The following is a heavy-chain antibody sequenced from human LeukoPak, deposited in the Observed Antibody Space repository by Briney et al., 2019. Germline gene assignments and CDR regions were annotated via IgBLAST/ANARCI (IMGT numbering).Heavy chain of an antibody. J-gene: IGHJ5*02. V-gene: IGHV1-18*01. CDR2: ISADNGNT. D-gene: IGHD6-19*01. CDR1: GYTFVSYG. Sequence: ASVKVSCTASGYTFVSYGISWVRQAPGQGLEWMGWISADNGNTDYAQKLQGRITMTTDTSTSTAYMELRSLRSDDTAVYYCARTYSSPHNWFDPWGQGTLVIVSS. CDR3: ARTYSSPHNWFDP.